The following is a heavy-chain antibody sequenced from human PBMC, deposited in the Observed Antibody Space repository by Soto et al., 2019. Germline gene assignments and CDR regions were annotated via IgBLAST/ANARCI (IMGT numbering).Heavy chain of an antibody. Sequence: SETLSVTCAVYGGSFSGYYWSWIRQPPGKGLEWIGEINHSGSTNYNPCLKSRVTISVDTSKNQFSLKLSSVTAADTAVYYCAGAVAGTGDSYGYFDYWGQGTLVTVSS. V-gene: IGHV4-34*01. CDR1: GGSFSGYY. D-gene: IGHD6-19*01. J-gene: IGHJ4*02. CDR3: AGAVAGTGDSYGYFDY. CDR2: INHSGST.